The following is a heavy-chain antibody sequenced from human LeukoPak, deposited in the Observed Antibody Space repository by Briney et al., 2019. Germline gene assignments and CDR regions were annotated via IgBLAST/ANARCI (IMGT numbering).Heavy chain of an antibody. CDR2: IWYDGSYT. J-gene: IGHJ5*02. D-gene: IGHD6-13*01. CDR3: ARDSVMYSSSWYELDL. V-gene: IGHV3-33*08. Sequence: GGSLRLSCAASGFTFSSYAMHWVRQAPGKGLEWVGVIWYDGSYTYYVESVKGRFTISRDNSKNVLYLQMNTLRAEDTAIYYCARDSVMYSSSWYELDLWGQGILVTVSP. CDR1: GFTFSSYA.